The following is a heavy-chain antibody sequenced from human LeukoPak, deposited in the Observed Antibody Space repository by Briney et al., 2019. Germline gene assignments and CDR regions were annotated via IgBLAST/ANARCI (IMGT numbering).Heavy chain of an antibody. J-gene: IGHJ6*02. V-gene: IGHV4-39*01. CDR2: IYYSGST. D-gene: IGHD2-2*01. CDR3: ARQYCSSTSCPIPKTRAYYYYYGMDV. CDR1: GGSISSSSYY. Sequence: SETQSLTCTVSGGSISSSSYYWGWIRQPPGKGLEWIGSIYYSGSTYYNPSLKSRVTISVDTSKNQFSLKLSSVTAADTAVYYCARQYCSSTSCPIPKTRAYYYYYGMDVWGQGTTVTVSS.